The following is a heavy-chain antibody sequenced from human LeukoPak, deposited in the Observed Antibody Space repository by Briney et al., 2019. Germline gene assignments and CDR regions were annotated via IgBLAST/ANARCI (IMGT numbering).Heavy chain of an antibody. D-gene: IGHD2-2*02. V-gene: IGHV3-30*02. CDR1: GFTFNSYG. Sequence: GGSLRLSCAASGFTFNSYGMHWVRQAPGKGLEGVAFIRFEGSNKFYGDSVKGRFTISRDNSKNTLYLQMNSLRDEDTAVYYCAKVQYTSTYTLDYWGQGTLVTVSS. CDR3: AKVQYTSTYTLDY. CDR2: IRFEGSNK. J-gene: IGHJ4*02.